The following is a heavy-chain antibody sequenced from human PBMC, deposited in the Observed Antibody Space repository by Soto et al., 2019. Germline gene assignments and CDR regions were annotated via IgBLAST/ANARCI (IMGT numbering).Heavy chain of an antibody. CDR3: ARDSRRSYDSSGRRIPCAY. V-gene: IGHV1-46*01. J-gene: IGHJ4*02. Sequence: GASVKVSCKASGYTFTSYYMHWVRQAPGQGLEWMGIINPSGGSTSYAQKFQGRVTMTRDTSTSTVYMELSSLRSEDTAVYYCARDSRRSYDSSGRRIPCAYWGQGTLVTVSS. D-gene: IGHD3-22*01. CDR1: GYTFTSYY. CDR2: INPSGGST.